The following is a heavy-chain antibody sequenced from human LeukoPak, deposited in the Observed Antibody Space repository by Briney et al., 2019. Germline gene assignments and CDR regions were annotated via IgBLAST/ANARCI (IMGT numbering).Heavy chain of an antibody. CDR1: GGTFSSYA. CDR3: AREGGNSGPDAFDI. J-gene: IGHJ3*02. V-gene: IGHV1-69*13. CDR2: IIPIFGTA. D-gene: IGHD4-23*01. Sequence: PVKVSCKASGGTFSSYAISWVRQAPGQGLEWMGGIIPIFGTANYAQKFQGRVTITADESTSTAYMELSSLRSEDTAVYYCAREGGNSGPDAFDIWGQGIMVTVSS.